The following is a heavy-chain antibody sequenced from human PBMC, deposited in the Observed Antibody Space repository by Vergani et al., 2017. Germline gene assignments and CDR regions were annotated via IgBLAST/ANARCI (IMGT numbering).Heavy chain of an antibody. CDR3: GRLRNDMTYCGSTWCPNWFDP. CDR1: EFSFNFYD. D-gene: IGHD2-21*01. CDR2: IRYDGDDK. V-gene: IGHV3-30*02. J-gene: IGHJ5*02. Sequence: QVQLVESGGGVVQPGESLRLSCGESEFSFNFYDMHWVRHSPDRGLEGVAFIRYDGDDKYYVDFVKGRFTISRDNSKNTLYLQMNSLRPEDTAVDYCGRLRNDMTYCGSTWCPNWFDPWGQGTLVTVSS.